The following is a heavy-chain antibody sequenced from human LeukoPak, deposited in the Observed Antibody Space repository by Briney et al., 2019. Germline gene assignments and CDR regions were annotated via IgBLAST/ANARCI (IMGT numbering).Heavy chain of an antibody. Sequence: GGSLRLSCAASGFTFSGSAMHWVRQASGKGLEWVGRIRSKANSYATAYAASVKGRFTISRDDSKNTAYLQMHSLKTEDTAVYYCTSVGGSYYDFDYWGQGTLVTVSS. CDR1: GFTFSGSA. D-gene: IGHD1-26*01. V-gene: IGHV3-73*01. J-gene: IGHJ4*02. CDR2: IRSKANSYAT. CDR3: TSVGGSYYDFDY.